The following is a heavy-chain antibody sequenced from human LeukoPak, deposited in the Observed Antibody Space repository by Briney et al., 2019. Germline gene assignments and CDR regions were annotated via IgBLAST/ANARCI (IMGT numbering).Heavy chain of an antibody. J-gene: IGHJ4*02. V-gene: IGHV4-59*08. CDR2: IYYTGKI. Sequence: SETLSLTCAVSDGSINSHYWGWSRQPPGKGLQWIGDIYYTGKINYNPSLKSRVTITLDTSKDHLSLNLTSVLAADTAIYYCVRRDTGWNYFDYWGQGILVTVSS. D-gene: IGHD6-19*01. CDR1: DGSINSHY. CDR3: VRRDTGWNYFDY.